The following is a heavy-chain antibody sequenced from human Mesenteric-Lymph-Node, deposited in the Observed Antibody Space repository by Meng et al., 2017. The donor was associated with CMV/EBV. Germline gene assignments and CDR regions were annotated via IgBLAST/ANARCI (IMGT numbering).Heavy chain of an antibody. J-gene: IGHJ4*02. CDR3: ARDREGVPAALGVY. D-gene: IGHD2-2*01. V-gene: IGHV1-46*01. CDR2: INPSGGST. CDR1: GYTFTSYY. Sequence: ASGYTFTSYYLHWVRQAPGQGLEWMGIINPSGGSTNYAQKFQGRVTMTRDTSTSTVYMELSSLRSEDTAVYYCARDREGVPAALGVYWGQGTLVTVSS.